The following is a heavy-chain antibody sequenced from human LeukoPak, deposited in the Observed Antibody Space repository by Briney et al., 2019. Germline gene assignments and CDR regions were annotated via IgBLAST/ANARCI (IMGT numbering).Heavy chain of an antibody. J-gene: IGHJ4*02. Sequence: SETLSLTCTVSGGSISSSSYYWGWIRQPPGKGLEWIGSIYYSGSTYYNPSLKSRVTMSVDTSKNQFSLKLSSVTAADTAVYYCARDDSIAARAFSDWGQGIMVTVSS. CDR1: GGSISSSSYY. D-gene: IGHD6-6*01. CDR2: IYYSGST. V-gene: IGHV4-39*07. CDR3: ARDDSIAARAFSD.